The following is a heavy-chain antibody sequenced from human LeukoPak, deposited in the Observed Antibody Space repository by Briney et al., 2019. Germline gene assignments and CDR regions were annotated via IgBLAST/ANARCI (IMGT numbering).Heavy chain of an antibody. V-gene: IGHV6-1*01. D-gene: IGHD2-15*01. Sequence: TSQTLSLTCAISGDSVSSNSAAWNWIRQSPSGGLEWLGRTYYRSKWYNDYAVSVKSRITINPDTSKNQFSLQLTSVTPEDTAVYYCARAYCSGGSCQFDYWGQGTLVTVSS. CDR3: ARAYCSGGSCQFDY. CDR1: GDSVSSNSAA. J-gene: IGHJ4*02. CDR2: TYYRSKWYN.